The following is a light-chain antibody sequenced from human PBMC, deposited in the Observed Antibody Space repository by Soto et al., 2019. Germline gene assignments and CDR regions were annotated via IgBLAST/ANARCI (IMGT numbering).Light chain of an antibody. V-gene: IGKV1-33*01. CDR3: QHFDDLPLT. Sequence: DILMTQSPSSLSASVGDRVTITCQASQDIDNYLNWYQERPGKAPKLLIYDASNLATGVPSRFSGSGSGTDFTFTITSLQPDDFATYYCQHFDDLPLTIGGGTKVEIK. CDR1: QDIDNY. J-gene: IGKJ4*01. CDR2: DAS.